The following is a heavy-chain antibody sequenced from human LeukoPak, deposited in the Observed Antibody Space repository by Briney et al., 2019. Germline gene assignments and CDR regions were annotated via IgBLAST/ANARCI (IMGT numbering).Heavy chain of an antibody. D-gene: IGHD5-12*01. CDR1: GYTLTELS. V-gene: IGHV1-24*01. J-gene: IGHJ4*02. CDR3: ATGYADRFDY. CDR2: FDPEDGET. Sequence: ASVNVSCKVSGYTLTELSMHWVRQAPGKGLEWMGGFDPEDGETIYAQKFQGRVTMTEDTSTDTAYKELSSLRSEDTAVYYCATGYADRFDYWGQGTLVTVSS.